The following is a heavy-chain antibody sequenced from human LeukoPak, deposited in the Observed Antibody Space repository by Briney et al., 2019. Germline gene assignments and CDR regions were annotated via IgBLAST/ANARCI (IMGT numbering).Heavy chain of an antibody. CDR2: ISSSSSYI. D-gene: IGHD5-12*01. Sequence: GGSLRLSCAASGFTFSSYSMNWVRQAPGKGLEWVSSISSSSSYIYYADSVKGRFTISRDNAKSSLYLQMNSLRAEDTAVYYCARANSGYDSGYFDYWGQGTLVTVSS. J-gene: IGHJ4*02. CDR3: ARANSGYDSGYFDY. CDR1: GFTFSSYS. V-gene: IGHV3-21*01.